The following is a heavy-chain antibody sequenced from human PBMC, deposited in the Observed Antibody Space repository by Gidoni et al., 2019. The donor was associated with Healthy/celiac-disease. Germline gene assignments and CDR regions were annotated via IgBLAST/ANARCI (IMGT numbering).Heavy chain of an antibody. D-gene: IGHD5-12*01. V-gene: IGHV3-48*01. J-gene: IGHJ4*02. CDR1: FSSYS. CDR2: ISSSSSTI. Sequence: FSSYSMNWVRQAPGKGLEWVSYISSSSSTIYYADSVKGRFTISRDNAKNSLYLQMNSLRAEDTAVYYCARSLGGSGYYFDYWGQGTLVTVSS. CDR3: ARSLGGSGYYFDY.